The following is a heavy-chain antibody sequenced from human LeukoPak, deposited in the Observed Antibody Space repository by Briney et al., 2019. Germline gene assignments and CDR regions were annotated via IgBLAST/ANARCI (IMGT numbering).Heavy chain of an antibody. CDR1: GFTFSNYE. J-gene: IGHJ6*04. V-gene: IGHV3-48*03. Sequence: GGSLRLSCAASGFTFSNYEMNWVRQAPGKGLEWVSYISDSGRTIYNADSAKGRFTISRDNAKNSLYLQMNSLRAEDTAVYYCAELGITMIGGVWGKGTTVTISS. D-gene: IGHD3-10*02. CDR3: AELGITMIGGV. CDR2: ISDSGRTI.